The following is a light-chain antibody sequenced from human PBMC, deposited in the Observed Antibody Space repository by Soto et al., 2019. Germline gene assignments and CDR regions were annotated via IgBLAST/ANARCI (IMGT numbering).Light chain of an antibody. CDR3: AAWDDSLNGFYA. V-gene: IGLV1-47*02. J-gene: IGLJ1*01. CDR2: AND. CDR1: SSNIGSNY. Sequence: QSVLSQSPSASGTPGQRVTLSCSGRSSNIGSNYVYWFQQLPGTAPKLLIYANDQRPSGVPDRFSGSKSGTSASLAISGLRSEDEATYYCAAWDDSLNGFYAFGSGTKLTVL.